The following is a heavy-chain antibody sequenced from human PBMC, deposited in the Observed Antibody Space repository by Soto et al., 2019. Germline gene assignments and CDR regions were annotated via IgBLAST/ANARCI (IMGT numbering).Heavy chain of an antibody. CDR3: ARTITSRPFYYGMDV. J-gene: IGHJ6*02. Sequence: SETLSLTCTVSGVSISRGDYYWSWIRQHPGKGLEWIGYIYYSGSTYYNPSLKSRVTISVDTSKNQFSLKLRSVTAADTAVYYCARTITSRPFYYGMDVWGQGTTVTVS. CDR2: IYYSGST. CDR1: GVSISRGDYY. V-gene: IGHV4-31*03.